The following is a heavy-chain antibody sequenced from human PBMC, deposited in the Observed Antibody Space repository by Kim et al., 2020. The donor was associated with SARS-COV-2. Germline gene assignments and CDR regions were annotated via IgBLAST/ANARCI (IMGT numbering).Heavy chain of an antibody. Sequence: GGSLRLSCAASGFTFSDYYMSWIRQAPGKGLEWVSYISSSGSTIYYADSVKGRFTISRDNAKNSLYLQMNSLRAEDTAVYYCARDPPRGSGSYADFDPWGQGTLVTVSS. CDR2: ISSSGSTI. V-gene: IGHV3-11*01. J-gene: IGHJ5*02. D-gene: IGHD3-10*01. CDR3: ARDPPRGSGSYADFDP. CDR1: GFTFSDYY.